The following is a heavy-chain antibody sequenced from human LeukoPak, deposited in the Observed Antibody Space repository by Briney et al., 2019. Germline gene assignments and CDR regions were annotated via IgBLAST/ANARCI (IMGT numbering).Heavy chain of an antibody. V-gene: IGHV4-59*01. J-gene: IGHJ4*02. CDR3: ARQTMLVGYANGLGFNY. D-gene: IGHD2-2*01. CDR2: IYGSGST. CDR1: GASIRSWY. Sequence: SETLSLTCSVTGASIRSWYWSWVRQPPGKGLEWVGDIYGSGSTNYNPSLKSRVSMSADTSKNQISLNLKFVTAADTAVYYCARQTMLVGYANGLGFNYWGEGTLVTVSS.